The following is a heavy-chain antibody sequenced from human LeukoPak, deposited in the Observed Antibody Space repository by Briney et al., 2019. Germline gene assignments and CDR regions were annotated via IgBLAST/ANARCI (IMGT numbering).Heavy chain of an antibody. Sequence: PGRSLRLSCAASGFTFSSYDMHWVRQAPGKGLEWVAVISYDGSNKYYADSVKGRFTISRDNSKNTLYLQMNSLRAEDTAVYYCASPPDSSSWHDLDYWGQGTMVSVSS. V-gene: IGHV3-30-3*01. CDR2: ISYDGSNK. J-gene: IGHJ4*02. D-gene: IGHD6-13*01. CDR3: ASPPDSSSWHDLDY. CDR1: GFTFSSYD.